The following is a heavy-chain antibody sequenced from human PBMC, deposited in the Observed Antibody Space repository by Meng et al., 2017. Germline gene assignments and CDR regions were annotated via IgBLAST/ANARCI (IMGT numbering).Heavy chain of an antibody. D-gene: IGHD2-8*01. J-gene: IGHJ4*02. CDR3: ARDLYCTNGVCYVFDY. V-gene: IGHV4-38-2*02. CDR2: IYHSGNT. CDR1: GYSISSGYY. Sequence: GSLRLSCAVSGYSISSGYYWGWIRQPPGKGLEWIGSIYHSGNTYYNPSLKSRVTISVDTSKNQFSLKLSSVTAADTAVYYCARDLYCTNGVCYVFDYWGQGTLVTVSS.